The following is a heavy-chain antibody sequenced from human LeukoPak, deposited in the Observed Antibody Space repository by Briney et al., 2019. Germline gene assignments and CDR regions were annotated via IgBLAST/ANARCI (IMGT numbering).Heavy chain of an antibody. CDR1: GGSLSSYY. V-gene: IGHV4-59*12. Sequence: SETLSLTCTVPGGSLSSYYWSWIRQPPGKGLEWIGYIYYSGSTNYNPSLKSRVTISVDTSKNQFSLKLSSVTAADTAVYYCARDASTELYYYGMDVWGQGTTVTVSS. CDR3: ARDASTELYYYGMDV. D-gene: IGHD1-14*01. J-gene: IGHJ6*02. CDR2: IYYSGST.